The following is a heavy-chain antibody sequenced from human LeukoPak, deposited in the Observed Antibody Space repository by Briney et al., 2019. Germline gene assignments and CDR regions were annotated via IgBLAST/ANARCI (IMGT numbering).Heavy chain of an antibody. Sequence: GGSLRLSCTVSGVSFNSFYMNWVRQAPGKGLEWISYIDTQSQTVYYADSMRGRFTISRDDAKNSLYLQINSLRDEDTALYYCAGGGDSGWAIDNWGQGTLVIVSS. J-gene: IGHJ4*02. V-gene: IGHV3-48*02. CDR2: IDTQSQTV. CDR3: AGGGDSGWAIDN. D-gene: IGHD6-19*01. CDR1: GVSFNSFY.